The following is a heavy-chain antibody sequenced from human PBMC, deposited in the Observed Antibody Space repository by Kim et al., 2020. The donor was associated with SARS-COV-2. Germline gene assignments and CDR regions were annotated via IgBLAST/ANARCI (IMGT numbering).Heavy chain of an antibody. CDR3: SKDRSVVATYYDY. Sequence: YADSVKGRFTISRDNSKNSLYLQMNSLRTEDTALYYWSKDRSVVATYYDYWGQGTLVTVSS. V-gene: IGHV3-43*01. J-gene: IGHJ4*02. D-gene: IGHD5-12*01.